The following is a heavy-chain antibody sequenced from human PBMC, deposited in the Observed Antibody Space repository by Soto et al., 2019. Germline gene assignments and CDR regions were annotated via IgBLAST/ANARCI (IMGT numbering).Heavy chain of an antibody. CDR3: ARDATVPYSGYVDYYGMDV. Sequence: QPGGSLRLSCAASGFTFSSYAMHWVRQAPGKGLEWVAVISYDGSNKYYADSVKGRFTISRDNSKNTLYLQMNSLRAEDTAVYYCARDATVPYSGYVDYYGMDVWGQGTTVTVSS. D-gene: IGHD5-12*01. CDR2: ISYDGSNK. V-gene: IGHV3-30-3*01. J-gene: IGHJ6*02. CDR1: GFTFSSYA.